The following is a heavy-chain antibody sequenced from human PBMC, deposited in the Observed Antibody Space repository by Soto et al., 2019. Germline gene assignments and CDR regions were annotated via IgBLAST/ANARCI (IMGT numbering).Heavy chain of an antibody. D-gene: IGHD6-19*01. V-gene: IGHV1-69*13. CDR3: TRDQGGAVAGAGVFWIFAS. Sequence: SVQFSCNASRGTFSSYAISCVRQPPGQRLEWMGGIIPIFGTANYAQKFQGRVTTTADESTSTAYMELNRLRSDDTAVYYCTRDQGGAVAGAGVFWIFASWGQGTLV. CDR1: RGTFSSYA. J-gene: IGHJ4*02. CDR2: IIPIFGTA.